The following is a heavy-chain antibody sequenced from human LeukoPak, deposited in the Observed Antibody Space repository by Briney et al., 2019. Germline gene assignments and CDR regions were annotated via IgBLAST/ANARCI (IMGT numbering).Heavy chain of an antibody. CDR2: ISSGAGYT. CDR3: AKDGDYGDSFRYFDY. V-gene: IGHV3-23*01. D-gene: IGHD4-17*01. Sequence: PGGSLRLSCAASGVTFSTCAMTWVRQAPGQGLEWVSTISSGAGYTYYADSVKGRFTISRDDSKNTLYLQMNSLRGDDTAVYYCAKDGDYGDSFRYFDYWGQGTLVTVSS. J-gene: IGHJ4*02. CDR1: GVTFSTCA.